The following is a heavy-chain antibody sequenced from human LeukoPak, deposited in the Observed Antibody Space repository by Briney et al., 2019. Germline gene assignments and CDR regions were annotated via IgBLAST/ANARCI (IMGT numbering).Heavy chain of an antibody. CDR2: ISAYNGNT. V-gene: IGHV1-18*01. CDR1: GYTFTSYG. J-gene: IGHJ3*02. D-gene: IGHD2-8*01. CDR3: ARGVVLMVYATPADAFDI. Sequence: ASVKVSCKASGYTFTSYGISWVRQAPGQGLEWMGWISAYNGNTNYAQKLQGRVTMTTDTSTSTAYMELRSLRSDDTAVYYCARGVVLMVYATPADAFDIWGQGTMVTVSS.